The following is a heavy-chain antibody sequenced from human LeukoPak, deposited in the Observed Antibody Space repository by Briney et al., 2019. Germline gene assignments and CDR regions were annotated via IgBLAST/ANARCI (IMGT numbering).Heavy chain of an antibody. D-gene: IGHD3-3*01. CDR3: AKGTIFGVVTPFDP. V-gene: IGHV3-23*01. J-gene: IGHJ5*02. CDR2: ISGSGGST. Sequence: GGSLRLSSAASGFTFSSYAISWVRQAPGKGLEWVSAISGSGGSTYYADSVKGRFTISRDNSKNTLYLQMNSLRAEDTAVYYCAKGTIFGVVTPFDPWGQGTLVTVSS. CDR1: GFTFSSYA.